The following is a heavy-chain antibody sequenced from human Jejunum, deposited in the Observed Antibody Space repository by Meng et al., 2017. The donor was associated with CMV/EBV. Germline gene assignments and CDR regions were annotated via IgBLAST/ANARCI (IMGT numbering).Heavy chain of an antibody. D-gene: IGHD3-16*01. J-gene: IGHJ4*02. CDR2: VEDGGTT. V-gene: IGHV4-61*01. Sequence: VSGGSLTTPNYSWLWIRLPPGKGLEWIGLVEDGGTTRYKPSLVSRVSISVDTSKNQFSLTLNSVTAADTAIYYCARGGWGNWNFEHWGQGKLVTVSS. CDR3: ARGGWGNWNFEH. CDR1: GGSLTTPNYS.